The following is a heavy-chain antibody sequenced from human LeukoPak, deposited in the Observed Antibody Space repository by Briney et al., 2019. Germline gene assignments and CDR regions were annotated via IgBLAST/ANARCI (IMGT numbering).Heavy chain of an antibody. V-gene: IGHV3-9*01. CDR1: GFTFDDYA. J-gene: IGHJ4*02. Sequence: GGSLRLSCAASGFTFDDYAMHWVRQAPGKGLEWVSVISWNSGSIGYADSVKGRFTISRDNAKNSLYLQMNSLRAEDTALYYCAKGRIAVAGTEIDYWGQGTLVTVSS. CDR3: AKGRIAVAGTEIDY. D-gene: IGHD6-19*01. CDR2: ISWNSGSI.